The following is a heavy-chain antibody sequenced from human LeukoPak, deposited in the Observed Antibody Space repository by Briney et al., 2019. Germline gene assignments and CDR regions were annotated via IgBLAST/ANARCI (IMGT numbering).Heavy chain of an antibody. Sequence: ASVKVSCKVSGYTLTELSMHWVRQAPGKGREWMGGFDPEDGETIYAQKFQGRVTMTDTAYMELSSLRSEDTAVYYCATPVRYSGYDAESRGYYFDYWGQGTLVTVSS. CDR1: GYTLTELS. V-gene: IGHV1-24*01. D-gene: IGHD5-12*01. J-gene: IGHJ4*02. CDR2: FDPEDGET. CDR3: ATPVRYSGYDAESRGYYFDY.